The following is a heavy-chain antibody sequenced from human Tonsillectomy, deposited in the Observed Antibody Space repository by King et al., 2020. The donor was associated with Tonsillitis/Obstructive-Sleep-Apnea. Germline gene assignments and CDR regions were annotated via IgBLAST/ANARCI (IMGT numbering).Heavy chain of an antibody. CDR2: ISYSGNT. J-gene: IGHJ4*02. D-gene: IGHD6-19*01. CDR1: GGSISSFY. Sequence: VQLQESGPGLVKPSETLSLTCTVSGGSISSFYWSWIRQPPGKGLEWSGYISYSGNTRYNPSLKSRVTISVDTSGNQFSLNLDSVTAADTAVYYCERHYVYSSGEGFDYWVQGNLVTVSS. CDR3: ERHYVYSSGEGFDY. V-gene: IGHV4-59*08.